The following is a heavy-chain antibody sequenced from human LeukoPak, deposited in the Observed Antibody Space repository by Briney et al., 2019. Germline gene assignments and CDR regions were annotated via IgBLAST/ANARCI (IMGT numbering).Heavy chain of an antibody. D-gene: IGHD3-22*01. CDR2: IRYDGSNK. CDR3: AKSRVGGDSRPFLDY. V-gene: IGHV3-30*02. CDR1: GFTFSSYG. Sequence: GGSLRLSCAASGFTFSSYGMHWVRQAPGKGLEWVAFIRYDGSNKYYADSVKGRFTISRDNSKNTLYLQMNSLRAEDTAVYYCAKSRVGGDSRPFLDYWGQGTLVTVSS. J-gene: IGHJ4*02.